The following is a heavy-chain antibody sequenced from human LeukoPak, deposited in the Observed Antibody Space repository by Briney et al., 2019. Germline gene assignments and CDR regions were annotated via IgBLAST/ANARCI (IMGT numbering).Heavy chain of an antibody. CDR1: GYTFTSYD. CDR2: MNPNSGNT. J-gene: IGHJ4*02. D-gene: IGHD6-13*01. Sequence: GASVKVSCKASGYTFTSYDINWVRQATGQGLEWMGWMNPNSGNTGYAQKFQGRVTITRNTSISTAYMELRSLRSDDTAVYYCARGARIAAKLGSFDYWGQGTLVTVSS. V-gene: IGHV1-8*03. CDR3: ARGARIAAKLGSFDY.